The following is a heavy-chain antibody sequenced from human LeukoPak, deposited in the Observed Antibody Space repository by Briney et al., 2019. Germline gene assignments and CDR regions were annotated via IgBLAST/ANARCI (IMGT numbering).Heavy chain of an antibody. D-gene: IGHD1-26*01. CDR2: ISSSSANI. J-gene: IGHJ4*02. CDR1: GFTFSSSS. V-gene: IGHV3-48*01. CDR3: ASGRSGYYFDY. Sequence: GGSLRLSCAASGFTFSSSSMNWVRQAPGKGLEWVSYISSSSANIYYADSVKGRFTISRDNAKNSLFLQMNSLRAEDTAVYYCASGRSGYYFDYWGQGTLVTVSS.